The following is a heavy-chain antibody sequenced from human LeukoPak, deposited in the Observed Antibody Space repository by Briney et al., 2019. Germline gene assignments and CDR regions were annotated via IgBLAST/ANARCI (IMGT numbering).Heavy chain of an antibody. CDR2: INPSGGST. V-gene: IGHV1-46*01. J-gene: IGHJ4*02. Sequence: ASVKVSCKASGGMFSTTAINWIRQAPGQGLEWMGIINPSGGSTGYAQKFQGRVTMTRDTSTSTVYMELSSLRSEDTAVYYCARVDSSGEGDYWGQGTLVTVSS. CDR3: ARVDSSGEGDY. CDR1: GGMFSTTA. D-gene: IGHD6-19*01.